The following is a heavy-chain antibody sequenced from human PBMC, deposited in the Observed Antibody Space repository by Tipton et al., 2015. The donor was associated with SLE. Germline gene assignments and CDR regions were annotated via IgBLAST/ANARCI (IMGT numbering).Heavy chain of an antibody. CDR2: IYYSGST. CDR3: ARGLAFDI. Sequence: TLSLTCTVSGGSISSHYWSWIRQPPGKGLEWIGYIYYSGSTNYNPSLKSRVTISVDTSKNQFSLKLSSVTAADTAVYYCARGLAFDIWGQGTMVTVSS. J-gene: IGHJ3*02. V-gene: IGHV4-59*11. CDR1: GGSISSHY.